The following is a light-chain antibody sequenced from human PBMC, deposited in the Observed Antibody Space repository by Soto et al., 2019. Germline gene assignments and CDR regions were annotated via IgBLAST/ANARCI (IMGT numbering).Light chain of an antibody. J-gene: IGKJ1*01. CDR1: QGIRKD. Sequence: DIQMTPSPSSLSASVVDRVTITCRASQGIRKDVGWYQQKQGKDPNRLIYAASSLQSGVPSRFSSRGSGKEVTLTINTLQLEDFATYDCPQHNSSTWTFGRATKVDIK. CDR3: PQHNSSTWT. CDR2: AAS. V-gene: IGKV1-17*01.